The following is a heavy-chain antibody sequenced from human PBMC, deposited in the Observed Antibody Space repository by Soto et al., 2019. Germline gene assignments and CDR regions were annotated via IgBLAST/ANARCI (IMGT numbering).Heavy chain of an antibody. J-gene: IGHJ4*02. D-gene: IGHD4-17*01. CDR1: GFTFSSYG. V-gene: IGHV3-30*18. Sequence: GSLRLSCAASGFTFSSYGMHWVRQAPGKGLEWVAVISYDGSNKYYADSVKGRFTISRDNSKNTLYLQMNSLRAEDTAVYYCAKDKVDYGDYGILGYWGQGTLVTVSS. CDR3: AKDKVDYGDYGILGY. CDR2: ISYDGSNK.